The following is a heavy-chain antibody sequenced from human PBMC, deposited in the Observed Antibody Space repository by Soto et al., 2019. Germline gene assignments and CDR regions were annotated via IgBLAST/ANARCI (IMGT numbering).Heavy chain of an antibody. Sequence: EVQLVESGGGLVQPGGSLRLSCAASGFTVSSNYMSWVRQAPGKGLEWVSVIYSGGSTYYADSVKGRFTISRDNSKNTHDHKMNSQRSEDKAVYYCARDGSSCSGGSGYSTPYYGMDVGGQGTTGTVYS. V-gene: IGHV3-66*01. J-gene: IGHJ6*02. CDR1: GFTVSSNY. D-gene: IGHD2-15*01. CDR2: IYSGGST. CDR3: ARDGSSCSGGSGYSTPYYGMDV.